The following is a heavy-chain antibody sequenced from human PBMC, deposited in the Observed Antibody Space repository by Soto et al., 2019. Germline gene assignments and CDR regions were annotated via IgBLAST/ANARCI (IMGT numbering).Heavy chain of an antibody. Sequence: GGSLRLSCVASGFDFKSDAMNWIRQAPGKGLQWVSSISESSGFKHFEDSVKGRFNIYIDNANSSLFLQMDRLRVEDAGIYFCARGKGWLQCDSRGQGTQVTVSS. CDR3: ARGKGWLQCDS. J-gene: IGHJ5*01. CDR1: GFDFKSDA. D-gene: IGHD5-12*01. CDR2: ISESSGFK. V-gene: IGHV3-21*01.